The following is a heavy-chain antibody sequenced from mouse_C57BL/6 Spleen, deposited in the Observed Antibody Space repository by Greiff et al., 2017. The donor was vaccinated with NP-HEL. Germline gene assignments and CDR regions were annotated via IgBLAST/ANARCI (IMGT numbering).Heavy chain of an antibody. J-gene: IGHJ4*01. CDR3: ASYYYGSSYYYYAMDY. CDR1: GYTFTDYY. CDR2: INPNNGGT. D-gene: IGHD1-1*01. V-gene: IGHV1-26*01. Sequence: VQLQQSGPELVKPGASVKISCKASGYTFTDYYMNWVKQSHGKSLEWIGDINPNNGGTSYNQKFKGKATLTVDKSSSTAYMELRSLTSEDSAVYYGASYYYGSSYYYYAMDYWGQGTSVTVSS.